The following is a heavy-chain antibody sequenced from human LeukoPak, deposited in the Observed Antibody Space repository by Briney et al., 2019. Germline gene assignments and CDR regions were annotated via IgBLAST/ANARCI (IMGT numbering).Heavy chain of an antibody. CDR2: INHSGST. CDR3: ARGRVAAAGNYYYYMDV. D-gene: IGHD6-13*01. J-gene: IGHJ6*03. V-gene: IGHV4-34*01. CDR1: GGSFSGYY. Sequence: PSETLSLTCAVYGGSFSGYYWSWIRQPPGKGLEWIGAINHSGSTNYNPSLKSRVTISVDTSKNQFSLKLSSVTAADTAVYYCARGRVAAAGNYYYYMDVWGKGTTVTVSS.